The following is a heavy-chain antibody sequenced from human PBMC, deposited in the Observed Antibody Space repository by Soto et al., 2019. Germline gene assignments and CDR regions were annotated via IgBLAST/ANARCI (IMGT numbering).Heavy chain of an antibody. CDR1: GYTFTSYG. J-gene: IGHJ6*02. V-gene: IGHV1-18*04. D-gene: IGHD3-3*01. CDR3: ARGRNVLRFLEWFLDGMDV. Sequence: ASVKVSCKASGYTFTSYGIGWVRQAPGQGLEWMGWISAYNGNTNYAQKLQGRVTMTTDTSTSTAYMELRSLRSDDTAVYYCARGRNVLRFLEWFLDGMDVWGQGTTVTVSS. CDR2: ISAYNGNT.